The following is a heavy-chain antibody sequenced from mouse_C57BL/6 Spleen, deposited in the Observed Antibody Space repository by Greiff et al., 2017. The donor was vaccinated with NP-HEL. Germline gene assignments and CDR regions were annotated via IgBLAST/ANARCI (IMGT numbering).Heavy chain of an antibody. Sequence: SGPELVKPGASVKISCKASGYSFTGYYMNWVKQSPEKSLEWIGEINPSTGGTTYNQKFKAKATLTVDKSSSTAYMQLKSLTSEDSAVYYCARSYDYAYFDYWGQGTTLTVSS. J-gene: IGHJ2*01. CDR1: GYSFTGYY. D-gene: IGHD2-4*01. CDR2: INPSTGGT. V-gene: IGHV1-42*01. CDR3: ARSYDYAYFDY.